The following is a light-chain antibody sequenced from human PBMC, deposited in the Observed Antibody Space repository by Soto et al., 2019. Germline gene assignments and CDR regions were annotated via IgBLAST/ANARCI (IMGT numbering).Light chain of an antibody. CDR2: DAS. V-gene: IGKV3-11*01. CDR1: QSISSY. CDR3: QQRSDWPPIT. Sequence: EIVLTQSPDTLSLSPGDRATLSCRASQSISSYLAWYQQKPGQSPRLLIYDASNRATGIPARFSGSGSGTDFTLTISSLEPEEFAVYYCQQRSDWPPITFGQGTRLEI. J-gene: IGKJ5*01.